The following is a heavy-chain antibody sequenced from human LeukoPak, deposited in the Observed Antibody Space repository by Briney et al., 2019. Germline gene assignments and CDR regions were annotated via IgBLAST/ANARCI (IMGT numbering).Heavy chain of an antibody. CDR1: GASFNSDDQY. CDR2: IHPSGML. V-gene: IGHV4-31*03. D-gene: IGHD3-22*01. J-gene: IGHJ4*02. Sequence: SQTLSLTCTVSGASFNSDDQYWDWIRHSPGKGLEWLGSIHPSGMLYNNPSLESRVTISRDTSKNQFSLNLKPVTAADTAVYFCSRGLDSRKLGYWGQGILVTVSS. CDR3: SRGLDSRKLGY.